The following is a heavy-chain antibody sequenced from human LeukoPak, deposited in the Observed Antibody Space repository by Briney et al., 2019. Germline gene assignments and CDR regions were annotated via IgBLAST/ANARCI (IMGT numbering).Heavy chain of an antibody. CDR1: GGSISSYY. CDR3: AGFPLDSSSRCRGPTDY. Sequence: SETLSLTCTVSGGSISSYYWSWLRQPPGKGLEWIGYIYYGGSTNYNPSLKSRVTISVDTSKNQFSLKLSSVTAADTAVYYCAGFPLDSSSRCRGPTDYWGQGTLVTVSS. CDR2: IYYGGST. V-gene: IGHV4-59*01. D-gene: IGHD6-13*01. J-gene: IGHJ4*02.